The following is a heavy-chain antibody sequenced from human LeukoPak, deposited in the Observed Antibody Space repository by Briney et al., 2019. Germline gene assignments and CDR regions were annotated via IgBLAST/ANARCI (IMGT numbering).Heavy chain of an antibody. CDR1: GGSISSYY. CDR2: IYYSGST. J-gene: IGHJ5*02. D-gene: IGHD6-13*01. CDR3: ARYSAAGIYNWFDP. Sequence: PSETLSLTCTVSGGSISSYYWSWIRQPPGKGLEWIGYIYYSGSTNYNPSLKSRVTISVDTSKNQFSLKLSSVTAADTAVYYCARYSAAGIYNWFDPWGQGTLVTVSS. V-gene: IGHV4-59*01.